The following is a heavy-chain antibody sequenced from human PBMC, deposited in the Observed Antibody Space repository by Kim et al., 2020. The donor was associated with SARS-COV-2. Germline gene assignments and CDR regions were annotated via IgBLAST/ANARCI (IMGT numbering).Heavy chain of an antibody. CDR3: VRNSPFQRVGIFRGDPQNSYYSYGMDV. CDR2: IFSDGNNK. V-gene: IGHV3-33*01. J-gene: IGHJ6*02. CDR1: GFMFRSYG. D-gene: IGHD3-10*01. Sequence: GGSLRLSCVATGFMFRSYGIHWVRQAPGKGLEWVAMIFSDGNNKYYSDSVKGRFTVSRDNSKNTLYLEMNSLRPEDTAVYYCVRNSPFQRVGIFRGDPQNSYYSYGMDVWGQGTTVTVSS.